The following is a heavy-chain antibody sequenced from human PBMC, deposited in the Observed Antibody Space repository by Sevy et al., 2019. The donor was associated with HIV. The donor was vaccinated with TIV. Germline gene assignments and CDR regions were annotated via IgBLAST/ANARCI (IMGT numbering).Heavy chain of an antibody. D-gene: IGHD2-2*01. J-gene: IGHJ5*02. Sequence: TLSLTCAVHDGSFSGYYWNWIRQLPGKGLEWIGEINESGIIYYNPSLKSRVTISVDTSKKQFSLKLNSVTAADTAVYFCARSPPVVVVPGAPSWFDPWGQGTLVTVSS. V-gene: IGHV4-34*01. CDR2: INESGII. CDR3: ARSPPVVVVPGAPSWFDP. CDR1: DGSFSGYY.